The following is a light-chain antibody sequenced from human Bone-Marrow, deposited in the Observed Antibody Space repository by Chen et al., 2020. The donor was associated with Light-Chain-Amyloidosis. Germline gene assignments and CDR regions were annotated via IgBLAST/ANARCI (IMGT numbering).Light chain of an antibody. CDR1: DLPTKY. J-gene: IGLJ2*01. Sequence: SYELTQPPSVSVSPGQTARITCSGDDLPTKYAYWYQQKPGQAPVLVIHSDTERPSGVSERFSGSSSGTTATLTTSGVQAADEADYHCQAADSSGTYEAIFGGGTKLTVL. CDR2: SDT. CDR3: QAADSSGTYEAI. V-gene: IGLV3-25*03.